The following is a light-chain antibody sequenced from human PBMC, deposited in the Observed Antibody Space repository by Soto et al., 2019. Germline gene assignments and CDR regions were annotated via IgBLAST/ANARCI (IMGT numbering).Light chain of an antibody. Sequence: QSALTQPASVSGSPGQWITISCTGTSSDVGTYNLVSWYQQHPGKAPKLMIFEGSKRPSGVSNRFSGSKSGNTASLTISGLQAEDEADYYCCSYARSSTYVFGTGTKVTVL. V-gene: IGLV2-23*01. CDR2: EGS. CDR3: CSYARSSTYV. J-gene: IGLJ1*01. CDR1: SSDVGTYNL.